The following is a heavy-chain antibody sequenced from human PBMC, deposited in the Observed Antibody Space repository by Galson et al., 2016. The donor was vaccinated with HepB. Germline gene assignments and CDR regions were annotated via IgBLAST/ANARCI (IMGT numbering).Heavy chain of an antibody. CDR1: GGSIGSTDW. J-gene: IGHJ4*02. V-gene: IGHV4-4*02. Sequence: SETLSLTCGVSGGSIGSTDWWSWVRQPPGKGLEWIGEMNHSGNTNCNPSLKRRVTISPDRSKHQFSLKLTSVAAADTAVYYCASDKMRWLQLVYFLDHWGQGTLVTVSS. CDR2: MNHSGNT. CDR3: ASDKMRWLQLVYFLDH. D-gene: IGHD5-24*01.